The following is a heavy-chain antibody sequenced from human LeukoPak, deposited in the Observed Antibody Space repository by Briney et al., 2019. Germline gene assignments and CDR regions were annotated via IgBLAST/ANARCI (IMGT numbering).Heavy chain of an antibody. CDR3: ARGENSAYDFY. Sequence: SETLSLTCAVYGGSFSGYYWSWIRQPPGKGLEWIGEINHSGSTNYNPSLKSRVTISVDTSKNQFSLKLSSVTAADTAVYYCARGENSAYDFYWGQGTLVTVSS. CDR1: GGSFSGYY. J-gene: IGHJ4*02. V-gene: IGHV4-34*01. D-gene: IGHD5-12*01. CDR2: INHSGST.